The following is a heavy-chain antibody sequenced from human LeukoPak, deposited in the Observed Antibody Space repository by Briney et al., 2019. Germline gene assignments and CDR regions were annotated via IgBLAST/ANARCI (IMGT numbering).Heavy chain of an antibody. CDR1: GYTLTELS. CDR2: FDPEDGET. CDR3: ATVGTISRVSQFDY. V-gene: IGHV1-24*01. J-gene: IGHJ4*02. D-gene: IGHD1-14*01. Sequence: ASVKVSCKVSGYTLTELSMHWVRQAPGKGLEWMGGFDPEDGETIYAQKSQGRVTMTEDTSTDTAYMELSSLRSEDTAVYYCATVGTISRVSQFDYWGQGTLVTVSS.